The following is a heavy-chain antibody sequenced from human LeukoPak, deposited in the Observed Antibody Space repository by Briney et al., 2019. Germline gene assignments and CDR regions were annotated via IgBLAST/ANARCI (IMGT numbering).Heavy chain of an antibody. CDR2: INHSGST. J-gene: IGHJ4*02. Sequence: SETLSLTCAVYGGSFSDYYWSWIRQPPGKGLEWIGEINHSGSTNYNPSLKSRVTISVDTSKNQFSLKLSSVTAADTAVYYCARENGVITVSFDYWGQGTLVTVSS. D-gene: IGHD3-22*01. CDR3: ARENGVITVSFDY. V-gene: IGHV4-34*01. CDR1: GGSFSDYY.